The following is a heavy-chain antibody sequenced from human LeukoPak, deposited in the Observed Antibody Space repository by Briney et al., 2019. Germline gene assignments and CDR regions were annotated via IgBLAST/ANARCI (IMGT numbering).Heavy chain of an antibody. V-gene: IGHV4-61*01. D-gene: IGHD2-21*02. Sequence: SETLSLTCTVSGGSVSSGTYYWTWIRQPPGTGLEWIGYIHYSGSSNHNPSLKRRVTISVDTSNNQFSLRLTSVTAADTAVYYCARSRGGACFDYWGQGTLVTVSS. CDR1: GGSVSSGTYY. CDR3: ARSRGGACFDY. J-gene: IGHJ4*02. CDR2: IHYSGSS.